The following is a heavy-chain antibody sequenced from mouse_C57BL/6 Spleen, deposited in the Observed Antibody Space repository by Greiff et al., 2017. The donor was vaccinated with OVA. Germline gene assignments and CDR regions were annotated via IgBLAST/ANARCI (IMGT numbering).Heavy chain of an antibody. V-gene: IGHV5-4*03. Sequence: EVMLVESGGGLVKPGGSLKLSCAASGFTFSSYAMSWVRQTPEQRLEWVATISDGGSYTYYPDNVKGRFTISRDNAKNNLYLQMSHLKSEDTAMYYCARGSTTVVATNYFDYWGQGTTLTVSS. D-gene: IGHD1-1*01. CDR1: GFTFSSYA. CDR2: ISDGGSYT. J-gene: IGHJ2*01. CDR3: ARGSTTVVATNYFDY.